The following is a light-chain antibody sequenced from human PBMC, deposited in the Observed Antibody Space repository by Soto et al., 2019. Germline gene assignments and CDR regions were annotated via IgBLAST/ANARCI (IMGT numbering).Light chain of an antibody. J-gene: IGLJ3*02. CDR1: SSEVGSYNY. CDR3: SSYTSSLTWV. Sequence: QSALTQPASVSGSPGQSVTISCTGTSSEVGSYNYVSWYQQDPDKAPKLIIYEVSNRPSGVSDRFSGSKSGNTASLTISGLQAEDEGDYYCSSYTSSLTWVFGGGTKLTVL. CDR2: EVS. V-gene: IGLV2-14*01.